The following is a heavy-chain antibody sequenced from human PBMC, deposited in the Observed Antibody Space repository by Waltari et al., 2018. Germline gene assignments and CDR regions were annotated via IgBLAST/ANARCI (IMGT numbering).Heavy chain of an antibody. D-gene: IGHD2-15*01. CDR1: GGSISSSSYY. CDR3: ASQVEMAANFDY. J-gene: IGHJ4*02. Sequence: QLQLQESGPGLVKPSETLSLTCTVSGGSISSSSYYCGWIRQPPGKGLEWIGSIYYSGSTYYNPSLKSRVTISVDTSKNQFSLKLSSVTAEDTAVYYCASQVEMAANFDYWGQGTLVTVSS. V-gene: IGHV4-39*01. CDR2: IYYSGST.